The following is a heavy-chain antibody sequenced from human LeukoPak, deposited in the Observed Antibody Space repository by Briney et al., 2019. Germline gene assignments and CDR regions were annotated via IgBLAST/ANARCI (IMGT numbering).Heavy chain of an antibody. D-gene: IGHD4-17*01. J-gene: IGHJ4*02. CDR2: IRNDGTTK. CDR1: GFSFSSSW. V-gene: IGHV3-30*02. Sequence: PGGSQRLSCEASGFSFSSSWMHWVRQAPGKGLEWVTFIRNDGTTKYYADSVKGRFTISRDNSMNTLYLQMNSLRAEDTAVYYCARYRSVTTGKRFFDYWGQGTLVTVSS. CDR3: ARYRSVTTGKRFFDY.